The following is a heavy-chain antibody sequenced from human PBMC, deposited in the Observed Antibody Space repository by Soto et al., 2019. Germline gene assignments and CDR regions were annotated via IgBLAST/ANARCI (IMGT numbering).Heavy chain of an antibody. CDR1: GGSFSTYA. V-gene: IGHV1-69*01. CDR2: IIPSFGTP. Sequence: QVQLEQSGAEVKKPGSSVTVSCKSSGGSFSTYAIGWVRQAPGQGLEWMGQIIPSFGTPNYAQKFQGRVTIAADESTHTAYMELISLRFEDTAIYYWARDALGLDCWGHGTHLTVSS. J-gene: IGHJ4*01. CDR3: ARDALGLDC.